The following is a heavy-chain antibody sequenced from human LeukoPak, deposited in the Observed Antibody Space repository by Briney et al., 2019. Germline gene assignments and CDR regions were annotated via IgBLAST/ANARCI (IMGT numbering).Heavy chain of an antibody. CDR3: ATSRRDSECYIDAS. Sequence: GGSLRLSCAASGFTFSSFNMNWVRQAPGKGLEWVSSIDTTSNYIHYGDSVRGRFTISRDNAKNSLYLQMNSLRVEDTAVYYCATSRRDSECYIDASWGQGTLVTVSS. V-gene: IGHV3-21*01. J-gene: IGHJ4*02. CDR2: IDTTSNYI. CDR1: GFTFSSFN. D-gene: IGHD2-21*01.